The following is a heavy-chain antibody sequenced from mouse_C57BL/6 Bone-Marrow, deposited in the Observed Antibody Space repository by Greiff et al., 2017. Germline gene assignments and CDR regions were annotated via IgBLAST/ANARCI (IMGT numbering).Heavy chain of an antibody. Sequence: QVQLQPSGPALVKPGASVKISCKASGYAFSSSWMNWVKQRPGKGLEWIGRIYPGDGDTNYNGKFKGKATLTADKSSSTAYMQLSSLTAEDAAVYVCARVEYKDAMDYWGQGTSVTVSA. J-gene: IGHJ4*01. CDR1: GYAFSSSW. CDR3: ARVEYKDAMDY. CDR2: IYPGDGDT. V-gene: IGHV1-82*01. D-gene: IGHD1-3*01.